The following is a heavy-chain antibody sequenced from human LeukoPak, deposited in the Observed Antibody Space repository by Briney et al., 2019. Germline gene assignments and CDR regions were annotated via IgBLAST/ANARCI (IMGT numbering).Heavy chain of an antibody. D-gene: IGHD3-16*01. CDR1: GDSFSTYH. Sequence: SETLSLTCTVSGDSFSTYHWSWLRQPPGKGLEWIGYISSSGSTSYNPSLKSRVSFSVDTSKSHFPLRLTSVTAADTAVYYCARVGRGDHTWGSYYCDHWGQGTLVSVSS. J-gene: IGHJ4*02. CDR2: ISSSGST. V-gene: IGHV4-59*01. CDR3: ARVGRGDHTWGSYYCDH.